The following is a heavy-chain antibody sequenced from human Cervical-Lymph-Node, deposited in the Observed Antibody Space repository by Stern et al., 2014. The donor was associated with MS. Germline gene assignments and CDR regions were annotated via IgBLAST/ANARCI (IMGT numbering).Heavy chain of an antibody. Sequence: DQLVESGGGVVLPWRSLRLSCVVSGFDFSVYGMHWVRQAPGKGLEWVAVISYDGRDKFYAASVKGRFTISRDNSKNTLYLQMNSLRAEDTAMYYCAKDAPGITVAGFFDYWGQGTVVTVSS. CDR2: ISYDGRDK. J-gene: IGHJ4*02. CDR1: GFDFSVYG. CDR3: AKDAPGITVAGFFDY. D-gene: IGHD6-19*01. V-gene: IGHV3-30*18.